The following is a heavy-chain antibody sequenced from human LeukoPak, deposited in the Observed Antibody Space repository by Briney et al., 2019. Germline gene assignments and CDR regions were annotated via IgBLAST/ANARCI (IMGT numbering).Heavy chain of an antibody. Sequence: SGPLSLTCAVYGGSFRGYYWSWIRQPPGKGLEWIGEINHSGSTNYNPSLKSRVTISVDTSKNQFSLKLSSVTAADTAVYYCARGLRFDPWGQGTLVTVSS. CDR3: ARGLRFDP. J-gene: IGHJ5*02. CDR2: INHSGST. V-gene: IGHV4-34*01. CDR1: GGSFRGYY.